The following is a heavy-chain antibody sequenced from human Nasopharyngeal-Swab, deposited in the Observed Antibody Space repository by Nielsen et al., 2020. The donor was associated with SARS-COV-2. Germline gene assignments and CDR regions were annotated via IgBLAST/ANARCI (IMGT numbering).Heavy chain of an antibody. Sequence: SETLSLTCAVYGGSFSGYYWSWIRQPPGKGLEWIGEINHSGSTNYNPSFKSRVTISVDTSKNQFSLKLSSVTAADTAVYFCAGGRRSPRLTMVRGVIYGMDVWGQGTTVTVSS. CDR3: AGGRRSPRLTMVRGVIYGMDV. J-gene: IGHJ6*02. CDR2: INHSGST. D-gene: IGHD3-10*01. CDR1: GGSFSGYY. V-gene: IGHV4-34*01.